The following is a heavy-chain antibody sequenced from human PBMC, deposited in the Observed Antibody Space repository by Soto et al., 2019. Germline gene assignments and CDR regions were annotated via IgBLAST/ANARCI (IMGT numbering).Heavy chain of an antibody. J-gene: IGHJ4*02. V-gene: IGHV3-7*01. CDR3: ARFHYNWNYDYFDY. D-gene: IGHD1-7*01. CDR2: IKQDGSEK. Sequence: GGSLRLSCAASGFTFSSYWMSWVRQAPGKGLEWVANIKQDGSEKYYVDSVKGRFTISRDNAKNSLYLQMNSLRAEDTAVYYCARFHYNWNYDYFDYWGQGTLVTVSS. CDR1: GFTFSSYW.